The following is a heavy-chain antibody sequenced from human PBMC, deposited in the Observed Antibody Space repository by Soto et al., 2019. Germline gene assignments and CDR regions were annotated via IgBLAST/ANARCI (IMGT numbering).Heavy chain of an antibody. Sequence: QVQLVQSGAEVKKPGASVKVSCKASGYTFTSYGISWVRQAPGQGLEWMGWISAYNGNTNYAQKLQGRVTMTTDTSTSTAYMELRGLRSDDTAVYYCARDWGIAAAGLLSAFDIWGQGTMVTVSS. CDR2: ISAYNGNT. D-gene: IGHD6-13*01. CDR3: ARDWGIAAAGLLSAFDI. CDR1: GYTFTSYG. J-gene: IGHJ3*02. V-gene: IGHV1-18*01.